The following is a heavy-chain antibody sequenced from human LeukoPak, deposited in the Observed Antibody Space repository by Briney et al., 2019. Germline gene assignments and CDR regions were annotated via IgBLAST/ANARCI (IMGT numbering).Heavy chain of an antibody. V-gene: IGHV1-2*02. Sequence: ASVKVSCKASGYTFTGYYMHWVRQAPGQGLEWMGWINPNSDGTNYAQKFQGRVTMTRDTSISTAYMELSRLRSDDTAVYYCARADYYDSSPDYWGQGTLVTVSS. J-gene: IGHJ4*02. CDR3: ARADYYDSSPDY. CDR2: INPNSDGT. D-gene: IGHD3-22*01. CDR1: GYTFTGYY.